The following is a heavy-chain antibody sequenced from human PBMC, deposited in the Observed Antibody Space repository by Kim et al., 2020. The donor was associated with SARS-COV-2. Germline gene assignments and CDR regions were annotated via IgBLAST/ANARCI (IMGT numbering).Heavy chain of an antibody. Sequence: SETLSLTCTVSGDSFSSGGFHWTWIRQPPGKALEWIGYIYLSGSSYSNPSLESRVSLSRDTSKSQFSLTLSSVTAADTATYYCVRGAYNGRDYWGQGIQV. CDR1: GDSFSSGGFH. V-gene: IGHV4-31*03. D-gene: IGHD1-1*01. CDR3: VRGAYNGRDY. CDR2: IYLSGSS. J-gene: IGHJ4*02.